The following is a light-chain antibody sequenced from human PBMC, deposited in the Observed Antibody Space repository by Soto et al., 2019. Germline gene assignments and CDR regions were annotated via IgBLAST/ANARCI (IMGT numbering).Light chain of an antibody. V-gene: IGKV1-39*01. Sequence: DIQLTQSPSSLSASVGDRVTITCRASQTISRNLNWYQQKPGEAPKLLMYVVSSLQGGVPSRFSCSESGTDYTLTISSLQPDDFATYYCQQSYSIPYTFGQGTKLEIK. J-gene: IGKJ2*01. CDR2: VVS. CDR1: QTISRN. CDR3: QQSYSIPYT.